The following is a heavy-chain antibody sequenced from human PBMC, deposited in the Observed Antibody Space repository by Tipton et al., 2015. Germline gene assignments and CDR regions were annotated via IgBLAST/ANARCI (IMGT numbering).Heavy chain of an antibody. CDR2: IYYRGST. D-gene: IGHD4-17*01. CDR1: GASVSSDSYY. J-gene: IGHJ3*02. V-gene: IGHV4-61*01. CDR3: ARHTVTTEFDVFDI. Sequence: TLSLTCTVSGASVSSDSYYWSWIRQPPGKGLEWIGYIYYRGSTNYNPSLKSRVTISLDTSKNQFSLRVRSVTAADTAVYYCARHTVTTEFDVFDIWGQGTRVTVSS.